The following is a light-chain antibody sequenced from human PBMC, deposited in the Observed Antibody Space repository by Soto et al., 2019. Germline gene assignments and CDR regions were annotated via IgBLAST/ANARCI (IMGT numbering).Light chain of an antibody. CDR3: QQLGPIT. CDR1: QSVSSY. Sequence: EIVLTQSPATLSLSPGERATLSCRASQSVSSYLAWYQQKPGQAPRLLIYDASNRATGIPARFSGSGSGTDFTLTIRSLEPEDFAVYYCQQLGPITFGQGTRLEIX. V-gene: IGKV3-11*01. J-gene: IGKJ5*01. CDR2: DAS.